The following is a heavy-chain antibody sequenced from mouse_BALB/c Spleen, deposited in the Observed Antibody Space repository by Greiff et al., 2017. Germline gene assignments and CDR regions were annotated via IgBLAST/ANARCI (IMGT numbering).Heavy chain of an antibody. CDR3: ARDTPYDYDGIFAY. Sequence: EVKLVESGGGLVQPGGSLRLSCAPSGFTFSDFYMEWVRQPPGKRLEWIAASRNKANDYTTEYSASVKGRFIVSRDTSQSILYLQMNALRAEDTAIYYCARDTPYDYDGIFAYWGQGTLVTVSA. CDR1: GFTFSDFY. J-gene: IGHJ3*01. V-gene: IGHV7-1*02. D-gene: IGHD2-4*01. CDR2: SRNKANDYTT.